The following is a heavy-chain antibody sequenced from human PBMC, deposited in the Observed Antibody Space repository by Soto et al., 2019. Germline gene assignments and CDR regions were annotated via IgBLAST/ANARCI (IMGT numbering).Heavy chain of an antibody. V-gene: IGHV3-21*01. J-gene: IGHJ4*02. CDR2: ISSSSSYI. CDR3: ARVDFHETTVTSFSDY. D-gene: IGHD4-17*01. Sequence: PGGSLRLSCAASGFTFSSYSMNWVRQAPGKGLEWVSSISSSSSYIYYADSVKGRFTISRDNAKNSLYLQMNSLRAEDTAVYYCARVDFHETTVTSFSDYWGQGTLVTVSS. CDR1: GFTFSSYS.